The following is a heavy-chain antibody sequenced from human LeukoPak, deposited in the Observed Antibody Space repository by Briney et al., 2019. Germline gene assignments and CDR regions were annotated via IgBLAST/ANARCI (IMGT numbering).Heavy chain of an antibody. CDR1: GGSISTYY. J-gene: IGHJ3*02. CDR3: ARPYYSSSWPDAFDI. Sequence: SETLSLTCTVSGGSISTYYWSWIRQPPGKGLEWIGYIYYSGSTNYNPSLKSRVTISVDTSKNQSSLKLSSVTAADTAVYYCARPYYSSSWPDAFDIWGQGTMVTVSS. D-gene: IGHD6-13*01. V-gene: IGHV4-59*01. CDR2: IYYSGST.